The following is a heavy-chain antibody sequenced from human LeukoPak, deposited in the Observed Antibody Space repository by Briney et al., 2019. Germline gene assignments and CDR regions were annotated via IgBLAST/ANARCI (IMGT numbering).Heavy chain of an antibody. Sequence: PSETLSLTCSVSGYSITSGYYWGWIRQPPGKGLEWIGTMFHSGSTYYNPSLRSRVTLSVDTSKNRFSLKLSSVTAADTAVYYCARDLRRTSSSWYEDYYYYYYMDVWGKGTTVTVSS. CDR3: ARDLRRTSSSWYEDYYYYYYMDV. V-gene: IGHV4-38-2*02. CDR2: MFHSGST. J-gene: IGHJ6*03. D-gene: IGHD6-13*01. CDR1: GYSITSGYY.